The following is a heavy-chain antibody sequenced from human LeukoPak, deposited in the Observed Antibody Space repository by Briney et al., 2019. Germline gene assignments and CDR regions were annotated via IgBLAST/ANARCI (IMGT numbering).Heavy chain of an antibody. Sequence: SETLSLTCTVSGGSISSGGYYWSWIRQHPGKGLEWIGYIYYSGSTYYNPSLKSRVTISVDTSKNQFSLKLSSVTAADTAVYYCARHVSRMIVVVITTFHFDYWGQGTLVTVSS. CDR1: GGSISSGGYY. J-gene: IGHJ4*02. CDR2: IYYSGST. CDR3: ARHVSRMIVVVITTFHFDY. D-gene: IGHD3-22*01. V-gene: IGHV4-31*03.